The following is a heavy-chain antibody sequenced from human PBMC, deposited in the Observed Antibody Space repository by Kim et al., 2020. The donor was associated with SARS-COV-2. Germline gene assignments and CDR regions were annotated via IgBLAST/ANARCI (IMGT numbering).Heavy chain of an antibody. J-gene: IGHJ3*02. CDR1: GFTVSSNY. CDR2: IYSGGST. Sequence: GGSLRLSCAASGFTVSSNYMSWVRQAPGKGLEWVSVIYSGGSTYYADSVKGRFTISRDNSKNTLYLQMNSLRAEDTAVYYCARDPYYYGSGSREHAFDIWGQGTMVTVSS. CDR3: ARDPYYYGSGSREHAFDI. V-gene: IGHV3-53*01. D-gene: IGHD3-10*01.